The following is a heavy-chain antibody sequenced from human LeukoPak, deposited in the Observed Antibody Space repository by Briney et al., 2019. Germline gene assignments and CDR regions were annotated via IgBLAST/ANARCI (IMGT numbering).Heavy chain of an antibody. D-gene: IGHD6-19*01. Sequence: PSETLSLTCTVSGGSISSGVYYWSWFRQHPGKGLEWIGYIYYSGSTYYNPSLKSRVTISVDTSKNQFSLKLSSVTAADTAVYYCARGNSSGWYVFDYWGQGTLVTVSS. CDR2: IYYSGST. J-gene: IGHJ4*02. V-gene: IGHV4-31*03. CDR3: ARGNSSGWYVFDY. CDR1: GGSISSGVYY.